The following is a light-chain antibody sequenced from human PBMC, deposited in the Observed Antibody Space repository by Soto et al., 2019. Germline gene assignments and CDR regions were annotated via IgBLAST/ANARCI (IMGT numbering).Light chain of an antibody. V-gene: IGKV3-20*01. J-gene: IGKJ2*01. Sequence: EIVLTQSPGTLSLSPGERATLSCRASQSVSSRYLVWYQQKPGQAPRLLIYGASSRATGIPDRFSGSGSGTDFTLIISRLEPEDFAVYYCQLYDNSPMYTFGQGTKLEIK. CDR2: GAS. CDR1: QSVSSRY. CDR3: QLYDNSPMYT.